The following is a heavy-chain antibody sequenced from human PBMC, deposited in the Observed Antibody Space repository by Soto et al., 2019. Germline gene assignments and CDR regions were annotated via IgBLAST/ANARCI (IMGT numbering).Heavy chain of an antibody. CDR1: GFSFDDYA. CDR2: ISGSGDNT. Sequence: EVQLLESGGGLVQPGGSLRLSCAASGFSFDDYAMTWVARPQGRGREWVSAISGSGDNTYYADSVKGRFTISRDNSKNTLYLQLNSLRAEDTAVYYCAKGYYSGYDLAYFDYWGQGTLVTVSS. J-gene: IGHJ4*02. V-gene: IGHV3-23*01. D-gene: IGHD5-12*01. CDR3: AKGYYSGYDLAYFDY.